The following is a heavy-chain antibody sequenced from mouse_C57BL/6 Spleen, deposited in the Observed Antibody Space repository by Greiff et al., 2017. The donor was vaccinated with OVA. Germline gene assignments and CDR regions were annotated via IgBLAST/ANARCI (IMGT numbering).Heavy chain of an antibody. V-gene: IGHV1-61*01. J-gene: IGHJ1*03. D-gene: IGHD5-5*01. Sequence: VQLQQSGAELVRPGSSVKLSCKASGYTFTSYWMDWVKQRPGQGLEWIGNIYPSDSETHYNQKFKDKATLTVDKSSSTAYLQLSSLTSEDSAVYYCARDSLPWYFDVWGTGTTVTVSS. CDR1: GYTFTSYW. CDR3: ARDSLPWYFDV. CDR2: IYPSDSET.